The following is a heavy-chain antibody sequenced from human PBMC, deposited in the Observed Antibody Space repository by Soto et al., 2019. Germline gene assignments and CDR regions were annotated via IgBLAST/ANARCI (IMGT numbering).Heavy chain of an antibody. J-gene: IGHJ6*01. D-gene: IGHD3-3*01. CDR2: INPNSGGT. CDR1: GYTFTGYY. V-gene: IGHV1-2*06. Sequence: ASVKVSCKAPGYTFTGYYMHWVRQAPGQGLEWMGRINPNSGGTNYAQKFQGRVTMTRDTSISTAYMELSRLRSDDTAVYYCARGYYDFWSQSEDGMDVWGQGTTVTVSS. CDR3: ARGYYDFWSQSEDGMDV.